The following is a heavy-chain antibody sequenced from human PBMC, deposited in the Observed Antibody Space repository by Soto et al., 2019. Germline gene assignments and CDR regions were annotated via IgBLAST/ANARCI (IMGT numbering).Heavy chain of an antibody. D-gene: IGHD3-3*01. CDR1: GGSFSGYY. Sequence: PSETLSLTCAVYGGSFSGYYWSWIRQPPGRGLEWTGEINHSGSTNYNPSLKSRVTISVDTSKNQFSLKLSSVTAAGTAVYYCARGPVTIFGVVIIRGWFDPCGQGTLVTVSS. CDR2: INHSGST. CDR3: ARGPVTIFGVVIIRGWFDP. J-gene: IGHJ5*02. V-gene: IGHV4-34*01.